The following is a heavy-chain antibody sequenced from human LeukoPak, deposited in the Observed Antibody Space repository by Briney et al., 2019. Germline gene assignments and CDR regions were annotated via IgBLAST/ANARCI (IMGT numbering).Heavy chain of an antibody. J-gene: IGHJ4*02. CDR3: ARDGRGSGWLYD. CDR1: GYTFTSYA. D-gene: IGHD6-19*01. V-gene: IGHV1-3*01. CDR2: INAGNGNT. Sequence: ASVKVSCKASGYTFTSYAMHWVRQAPGQRLEWMGWINAGNGNTKYSQKFQGRVTITRDTSASTAYMELSSLRSEDTAVYYCARDGRGSGWLYDWGQGTLVTVSS.